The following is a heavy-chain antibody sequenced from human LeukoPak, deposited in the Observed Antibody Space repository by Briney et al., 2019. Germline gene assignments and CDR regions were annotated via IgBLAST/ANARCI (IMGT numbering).Heavy chain of an antibody. D-gene: IGHD4-17*01. J-gene: IGHJ3*02. V-gene: IGHV4-59*01. CDR2: IYYSGST. CDR1: GGSISSYY. Sequence: SETLSLTCTVSGGSISSYYWSWIRQPPGKGLERIGYIYYSGSTNYNPSLKSRVTISVDTSKNQFSLKLSSVTAADTAVYYCARSSDTVSDAFDIWGEGTMVTVSS. CDR3: ARSSDTVSDAFDI.